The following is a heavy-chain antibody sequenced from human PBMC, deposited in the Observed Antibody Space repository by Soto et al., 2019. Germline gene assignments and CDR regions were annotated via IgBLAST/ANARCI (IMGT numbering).Heavy chain of an antibody. Sequence: GGSLRLSCAASGFTFSSYAMSWVRQAPGKGLEWVSAISGSGGSTYYADSVKGRFTISRDNSKNTLYLQMNSLRAEDTAVYYCAKVRDVLVVYAMGYYFDYWGQGTLVTVSS. V-gene: IGHV3-23*01. CDR2: ISGSGGST. J-gene: IGHJ4*02. D-gene: IGHD2-8*01. CDR3: AKVRDVLVVYAMGYYFDY. CDR1: GFTFSSYA.